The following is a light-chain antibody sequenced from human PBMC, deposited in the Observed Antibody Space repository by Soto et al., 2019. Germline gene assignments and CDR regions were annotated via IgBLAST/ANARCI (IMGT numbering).Light chain of an antibody. CDR1: QSVSSSY. J-gene: IGKJ1*01. V-gene: IGKV3-20*01. CDR3: QQFGSSSWT. CDR2: GAS. Sequence: ESVLTQSPGTLSLSPREKTTLSCRAIQSVSSSYLAWYQQKPGQAPRLLIYGASSRATGIPDRFSGSGSGTDFTLTVSRLEPEDFAVYYCQQFGSSSWTFGQGTKVDIK.